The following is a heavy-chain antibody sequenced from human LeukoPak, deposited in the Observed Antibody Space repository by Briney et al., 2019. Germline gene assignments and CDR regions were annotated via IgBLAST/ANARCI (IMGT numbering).Heavy chain of an antibody. J-gene: IGHJ3*02. Sequence: ASVKVSCTASGYTFTGYYIHWVRQAPGQGLEWMGRINPNSGGADYAQKFQSRVSMTRDTSISTAYMELSSLRSDDTAVYYCARGPRLDSSGWYYGAFDIWGQGTMVTVS. D-gene: IGHD6-19*01. V-gene: IGHV1-2*06. CDR1: GYTFTGYY. CDR2: INPNSGGA. CDR3: ARGPRLDSSGWYYGAFDI.